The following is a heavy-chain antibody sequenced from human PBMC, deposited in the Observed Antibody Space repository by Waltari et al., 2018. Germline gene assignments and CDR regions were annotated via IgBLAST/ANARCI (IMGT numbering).Heavy chain of an antibody. Sequence: EVQLVESGGGFVQPGGSLRPSCEVSGFPFGHYWMHWVRQVPGKGLVWVSRIKHDGTGTIYADSVQGRFTISRDNGKNTLYLQMNSLRGEDTAVYFCGRGYNDRRLDYWGQGTLVTVSS. V-gene: IGHV3-74*01. J-gene: IGHJ4*02. CDR2: IKHDGTGT. CDR3: GRGYNDRRLDY. CDR1: GFPFGHYW. D-gene: IGHD3-22*01.